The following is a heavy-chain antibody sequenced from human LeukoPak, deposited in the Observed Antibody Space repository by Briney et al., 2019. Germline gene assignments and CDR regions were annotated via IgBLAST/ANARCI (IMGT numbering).Heavy chain of an antibody. Sequence: GALRLSCIASGFSFSGHWMHWARQLPGKGLVWVSRISPTGSTTSYADSVKGRFTVSRDNAKNTLYLQVNNLRAEDTAVYYCARGPNSNWSGLDLWGQGTLLTVSS. V-gene: IGHV3-74*01. CDR3: ARGPNSNWSGLDL. D-gene: IGHD6-6*01. CDR2: ISPTGSTT. CDR1: GFSFSGHW. J-gene: IGHJ5*02.